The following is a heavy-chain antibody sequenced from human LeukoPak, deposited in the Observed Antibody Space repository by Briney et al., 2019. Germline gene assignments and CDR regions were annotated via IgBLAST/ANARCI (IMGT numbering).Heavy chain of an antibody. CDR1: GGSISSYY. J-gene: IGHJ4*02. CDR2: IYHSGST. V-gene: IGHV4-59*01. CDR3: ARNGYSGNDGL. Sequence: PSETLSLTCTVSGGSISSYYWSWIRQPPGKGLEWIGYIYHSGSTKYNPSLKSRVTISVDTSKNQFSLKLSSVTAADTAVYYCARNGYSGNDGLWGQGTLVTVSS. D-gene: IGHD5-12*01.